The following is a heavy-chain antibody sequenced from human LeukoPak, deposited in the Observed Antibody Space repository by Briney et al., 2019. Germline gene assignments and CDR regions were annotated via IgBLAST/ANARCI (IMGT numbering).Heavy chain of an antibody. V-gene: IGHV3-73*01. J-gene: IGHJ4*02. D-gene: IGHD2-21*02. CDR3: TNTYCGGDCYSDY. Sequence: PGGSLRLSCAASGFTFSGSAMHWVRQASGKGLEWVGRIRSKANSYATAYAASVKGTFTISRDDSKNTAYLQMNSLKTEDTAVYYCTNTYCGGDCYSDYWGQGTLVTVSS. CDR1: GFTFSGSA. CDR2: IRSKANSYAT.